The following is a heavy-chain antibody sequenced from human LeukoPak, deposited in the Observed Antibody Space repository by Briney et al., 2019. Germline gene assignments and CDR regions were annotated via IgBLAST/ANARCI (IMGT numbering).Heavy chain of an antibody. CDR1: GCSFTSYW. CDR3: ARQAKQWLVHRVAHFDY. J-gene: IGHJ4*02. Sequence: GESLKISCKGSGCSFTSYWIGWVRQMPGKGLEWMGIIYPGDSDTRYSPSFQGQVTISADKSISTAYLQWSSLKASDTAMYYCARQAKQWLVHRVAHFDYWGQGTLVTVSS. V-gene: IGHV5-51*01. D-gene: IGHD6-19*01. CDR2: IYPGDSDT.